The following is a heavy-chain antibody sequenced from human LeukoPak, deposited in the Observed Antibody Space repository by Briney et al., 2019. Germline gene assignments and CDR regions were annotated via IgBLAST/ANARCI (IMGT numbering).Heavy chain of an antibody. V-gene: IGHV4-61*01. D-gene: IGHD3-10*01. J-gene: IGHJ5*02. CDR1: GGSVSSGSYC. CDR3: ARGAYGSGSYYPGVWFDP. Sequence: SETLSLTCTVSGGSVSSGSYCWSWIRQPPGKGLEWIGYIYYSGSTNYNPSLKSRVTISVDTSKNQFSLKLSSVTAADTAVYYCARGAYGSGSYYPGVWFDPWGQGTLVTVSS. CDR2: IYYSGST.